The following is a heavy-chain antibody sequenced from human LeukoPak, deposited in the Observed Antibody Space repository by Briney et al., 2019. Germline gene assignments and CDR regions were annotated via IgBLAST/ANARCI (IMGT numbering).Heavy chain of an antibody. D-gene: IGHD5-18*01. V-gene: IGHV3-11*04. Sequence: PGGSLRLSCAASGFTFSDYYMSWIRQAPGKGLEWVSCISSSSNTIYYADSVKGRFTISRDNAKDSLYLQMNSLRAEDTAVYYCARSYSFGISFFDYWGQGTLVTVSS. J-gene: IGHJ4*02. CDR3: ARSYSFGISFFDY. CDR1: GFTFSDYY. CDR2: ISSSSNTI.